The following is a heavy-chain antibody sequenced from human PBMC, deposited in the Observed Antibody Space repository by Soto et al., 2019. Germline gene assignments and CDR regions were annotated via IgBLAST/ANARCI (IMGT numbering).Heavy chain of an antibody. D-gene: IGHD1-1*01. Sequence: QVQLQESGPGRVRPSETLSLTCTVSGGSITIYYWSWIRQPPGKGLEWIGSIYHSGTTNYNASLKSRLTMSVDTPKNQFSLRLRSVTAADTAVYYCARAGWNDAGWFDPWGQGTLVTVSS. CDR3: ARAGWNDAGWFDP. V-gene: IGHV4-59*01. CDR2: IYHSGTT. J-gene: IGHJ5*02. CDR1: GGSITIYY.